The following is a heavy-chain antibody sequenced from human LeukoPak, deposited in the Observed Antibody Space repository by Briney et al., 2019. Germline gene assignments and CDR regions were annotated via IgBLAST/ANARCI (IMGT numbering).Heavy chain of an antibody. Sequence: QPGGSLRLSCAASGFTFGSYAMTWVRQAPGKGLDWVSAIVGSGYSTYYAASVKGRFTISRDNSKNTVYLQMDSLRAEDTAAYFCVRGRHYFDYWGQGAQVTVSS. CDR1: GFTFGSYA. J-gene: IGHJ4*02. D-gene: IGHD5-24*01. CDR2: IVGSGYST. CDR3: VRGRHYFDY. V-gene: IGHV3-23*01.